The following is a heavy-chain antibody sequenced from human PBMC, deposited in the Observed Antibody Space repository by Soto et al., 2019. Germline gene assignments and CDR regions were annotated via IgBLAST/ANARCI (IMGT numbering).Heavy chain of an antibody. CDR2: IYNSGTT. Sequence: QVQLQESGPGLVKPSETLSLTCTVSGGSITRGGYYWSWIRQHPGKGLEWIGYIYNSGTTYYNPSLKSRVTITVDTAKNQVSLKLTSVTAADTAVYYCARDPAPWGQGTLVTVS. J-gene: IGHJ5*02. CDR1: GGSITRGGYY. V-gene: IGHV4-31*03. CDR3: ARDPAP.